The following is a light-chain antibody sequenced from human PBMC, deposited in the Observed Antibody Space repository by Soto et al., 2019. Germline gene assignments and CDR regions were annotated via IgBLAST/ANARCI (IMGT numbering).Light chain of an antibody. CDR1: SSDVGGYNY. J-gene: IGLJ1*01. V-gene: IGLV2-14*03. CDR3: SSYTSTTTRV. CDR2: EVS. Sequence: QPALTQPASVSGSPGQSITISCTGTSSDVGGYNYVSWYQQHPGKGPKLMIYEVSNRPSGVSNRFSGSKSGNTATLTISGLQAEDEADYYCSSYTSTTTRVFGTGTKSPS.